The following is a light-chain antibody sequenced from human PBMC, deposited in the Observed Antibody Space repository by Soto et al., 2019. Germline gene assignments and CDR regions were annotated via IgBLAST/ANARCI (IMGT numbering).Light chain of an antibody. CDR3: QQYYSYPLIT. CDR1: QRIGKY. Sequence: IQMTQSPSSLSASVGDTVPITSRASQRIGKYLNWYQKKPGKAPKLLXYAASTLQSGVPSRFSGSGSGTDFTLTISCLQSEDFATYYCQQYYSYPLITFGQGTRLEIK. V-gene: IGKV1-8*01. CDR2: AAS. J-gene: IGKJ5*01.